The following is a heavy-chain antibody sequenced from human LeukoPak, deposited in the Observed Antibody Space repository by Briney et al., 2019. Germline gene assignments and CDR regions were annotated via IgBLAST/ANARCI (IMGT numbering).Heavy chain of an antibody. D-gene: IGHD1-1*01. CDR3: ARESAEWKVWRSKVFDI. V-gene: IGHV3-33*01. Sequence: GGSLRLSCAASGFTFSSYGMHWVRQAPGKGLEWVAVIWYDGSNKYYADSVKGRFTISRDNSKNTLYLQMNSLRAEDTAVYYCARESAEWKVWRSKVFDIWGQGTMVTVSS. CDR1: GFTFSSYG. CDR2: IWYDGSNK. J-gene: IGHJ3*02.